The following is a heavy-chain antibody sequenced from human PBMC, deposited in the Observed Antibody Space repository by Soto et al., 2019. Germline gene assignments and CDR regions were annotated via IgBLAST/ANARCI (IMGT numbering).Heavy chain of an antibody. V-gene: IGHV4-34*01. Sequence: LSLTCAVYGGSFSGYYWSWIRQPPGKGLEWIGEINHSGSTNYSPSLKSRVTISVDTSKNQFSLKLSSVTAADTAVYYCARTRSDSSSWYNWFDPWGQGTLVTVSS. CDR2: INHSGST. CDR1: GGSFSGYY. CDR3: ARTRSDSSSWYNWFDP. D-gene: IGHD6-13*01. J-gene: IGHJ5*02.